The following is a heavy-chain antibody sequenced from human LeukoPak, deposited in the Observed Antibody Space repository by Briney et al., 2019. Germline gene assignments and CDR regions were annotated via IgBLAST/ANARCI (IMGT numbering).Heavy chain of an antibody. Sequence: SETLSLTCTVSGGSISSYYWSWIRQPPGKGLEWIGYIYYSGSTNYNPSLKSRVTISVDTSKNQFSLKLSSVTAADPAVYYCARHSSGWYPDYWGQGTLATVSS. J-gene: IGHJ4*02. D-gene: IGHD6-19*01. CDR2: IYYSGST. CDR3: ARHSSGWYPDY. CDR1: GGSISSYY. V-gene: IGHV4-59*01.